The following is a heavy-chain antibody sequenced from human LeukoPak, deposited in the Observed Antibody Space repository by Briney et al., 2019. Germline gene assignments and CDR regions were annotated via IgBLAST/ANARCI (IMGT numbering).Heavy chain of an antibody. V-gene: IGHV4-59*01. CDR1: GGSISSYY. CDR3: ARGHYDFRSGYSYYFDH. Sequence: PSETLSLTCSVSGGSISSYYWSWIRQPPGKGLEWIGYIYYSGSTNYNSSLKSRVTISVDTSKNQFSLKLSSVTAADTAVYYCARGHYDFRSGYSYYFDHWGQGTLVTVPS. D-gene: IGHD3-3*01. CDR2: IYYSGST. J-gene: IGHJ4*02.